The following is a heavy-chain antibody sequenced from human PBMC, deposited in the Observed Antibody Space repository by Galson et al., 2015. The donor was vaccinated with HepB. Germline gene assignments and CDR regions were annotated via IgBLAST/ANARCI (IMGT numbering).Heavy chain of an antibody. Sequence: SLRLSCAASGFTVSSNYMSWVRQAPGKGLEWVSVIYSGGSTYYADSVKGRFTISRHSSKNTLYLQMNSLRAEDTAVYYCARVQRRYYDSSGYYDAFDIWGQGTMVTVSS. J-gene: IGHJ3*02. CDR2: IYSGGST. CDR1: GFTVSSNY. V-gene: IGHV3-53*04. D-gene: IGHD3-22*01. CDR3: ARVQRRYYDSSGYYDAFDI.